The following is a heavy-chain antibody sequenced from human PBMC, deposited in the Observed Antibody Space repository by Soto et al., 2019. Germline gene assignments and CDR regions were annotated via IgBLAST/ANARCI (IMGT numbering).Heavy chain of an antibody. V-gene: IGHV3-30*18. CDR2: ISYDGSNK. J-gene: IGHJ4*02. Sequence: QVQLVESGGGVVQPGRSLRLSCAASGFTFSSYGMHWVRQAPGKGLEWVAVISYDGSNKYYADSVKGRFTISRDNSKNTLYLQMNSLRAEDTAVYYCAKAHRSGSYGYWGQGTLVTVSS. D-gene: IGHD1-26*01. CDR3: AKAHRSGSYGY. CDR1: GFTFSSYG.